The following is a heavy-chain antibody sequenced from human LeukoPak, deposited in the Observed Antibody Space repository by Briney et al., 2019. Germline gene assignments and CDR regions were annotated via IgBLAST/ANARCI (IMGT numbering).Heavy chain of an antibody. V-gene: IGHV3-48*02. CDR2: INEGGTVI. CDR1: GFTFSTYN. D-gene: IGHD5-18*01. CDR3: GRGFGSSWFYA. J-gene: IGHJ5*02. Sequence: GGSLRLSCAASGFTFSTYNMAWVRQSPGKGLEWVSYINEGGTVIYYAFSVEGRFTISRDNAKNSLYLQMNSLRDDDTAVYYWGRGFGSSWFYAWGQGTLVSVSS.